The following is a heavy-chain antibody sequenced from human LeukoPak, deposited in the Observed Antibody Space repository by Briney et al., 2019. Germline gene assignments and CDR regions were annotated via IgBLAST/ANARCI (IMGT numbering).Heavy chain of an antibody. CDR3: AKDRTYYDILTGYETTTDYFDY. D-gene: IGHD3-9*01. V-gene: IGHV3-23*01. CDR2: IRGSGGST. CDR1: GFTFSSYA. J-gene: IGHJ4*02. Sequence: GGSLRLSCAASGFTFSSYAMSWVRQAPGKGLEWVSAIRGSGGSTYYADSVKGRFTISRDNSKNTLYLQMNSLRAEDTAVYYCAKDRTYYDILTGYETTTDYFDYWGQGTLVTVSS.